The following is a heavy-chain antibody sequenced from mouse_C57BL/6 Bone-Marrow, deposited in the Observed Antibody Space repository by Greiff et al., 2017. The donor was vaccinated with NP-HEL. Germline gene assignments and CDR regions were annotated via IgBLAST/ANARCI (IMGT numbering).Heavy chain of an antibody. J-gene: IGHJ4*01. D-gene: IGHD1-1*01. V-gene: IGHV1-26*01. CDR3: ASPGSMDY. Sequence: VQLQQSGPELVKPGASVKISCKASGYTFTDYYMNWVKQSHGKSLEWIGDINPYNGGTSYNQKFKGKATLTVDKSSSTAYMELRSLTAEDSAVYYCASPGSMDYWGQGTSVTVSS. CDR2: INPYNGGT. CDR1: GYTFTDYY.